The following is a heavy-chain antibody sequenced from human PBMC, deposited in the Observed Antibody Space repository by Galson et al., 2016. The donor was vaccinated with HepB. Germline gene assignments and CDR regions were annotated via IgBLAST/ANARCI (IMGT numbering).Heavy chain of an antibody. CDR2: IHPSGAYT. Sequence: SVKVSCKASDNTFSKDYIHWVRQAPGQGLQWLGTIHPSGAYTTYAQRFDGRVTMTRDTATNTVYMELRALTSKDTAVYYCARANYNLLTGYYSGLDHWRQGTLVTVSA. CDR3: ARANYNLLTGYYSGLDH. D-gene: IGHD3-9*01. V-gene: IGHV1-46*01. J-gene: IGHJ4*02. CDR1: DNTFSKDY.